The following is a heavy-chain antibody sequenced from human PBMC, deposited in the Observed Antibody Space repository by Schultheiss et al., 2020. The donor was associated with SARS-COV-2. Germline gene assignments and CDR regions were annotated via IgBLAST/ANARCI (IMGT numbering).Heavy chain of an antibody. J-gene: IGHJ4*02. CDR2: ISGGGGST. D-gene: IGHD3-10*01. V-gene: IGHV3-23*01. CDR1: GFTFSSYS. CDR3: AKRHSGSGSYYNPLDY. Sequence: GGSLRLSCAASGFTFSSYSMNWVRQAPGKGLEWVSGISGGGGSTYYTDSVKARFTISRDNSKNTLYLQMNSLRADDTAVYYCAKRHSGSGSYYNPLDYWGQGTLVTVSS.